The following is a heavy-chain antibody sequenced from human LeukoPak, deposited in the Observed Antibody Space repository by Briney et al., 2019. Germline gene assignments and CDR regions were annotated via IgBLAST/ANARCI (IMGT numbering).Heavy chain of an antibody. D-gene: IGHD3-3*01. Sequence: ASVKVSCKASGYTFTSYYMHWVRQAPGQGLEWMAIINPSGGRISYAQKLQGRVTMTTDTSTSTAYMELRSLRSDDTAVYYCARGDYDFWSGYPYYFDYWGQGTLVTVSS. J-gene: IGHJ4*02. V-gene: IGHV1-46*01. CDR2: INPSGGRI. CDR3: ARGDYDFWSGYPYYFDY. CDR1: GYTFTSYY.